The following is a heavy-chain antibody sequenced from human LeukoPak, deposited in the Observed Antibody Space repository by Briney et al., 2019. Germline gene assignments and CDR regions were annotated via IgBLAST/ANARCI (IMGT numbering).Heavy chain of an antibody. Sequence: SETLSLTCTVSGGSISSGSYYWSWIRQPAGKGLEWIGRIDTSRSTNYNPSLKSRVTISVDTSKNQFSLKLSSVTAADTAVYYCARGSGSYQVYWGQGTLVTVSS. J-gene: IGHJ4*02. CDR2: IDTSRST. CDR1: GGSISSGSYY. V-gene: IGHV4-61*02. CDR3: ARGSGSYQVY. D-gene: IGHD3-10*01.